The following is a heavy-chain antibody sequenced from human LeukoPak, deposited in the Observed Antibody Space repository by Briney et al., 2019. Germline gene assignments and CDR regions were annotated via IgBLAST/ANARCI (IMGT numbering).Heavy chain of an antibody. CDR1: GGTFSSYA. Sequence: SAKVSCKASGGTFSSYAISWVRQAPGQGLEWMGGIIPIFGTANYAQKFQGRVTITADESTSTAYMELSSLRSEDTAVYYCARDYSYDFWSGYSGGAGSYFRYWGQGTLVTVSS. V-gene: IGHV1-69*13. D-gene: IGHD3-3*01. CDR2: IIPIFGTA. J-gene: IGHJ4*02. CDR3: ARDYSYDFWSGYSGGAGSYFRY.